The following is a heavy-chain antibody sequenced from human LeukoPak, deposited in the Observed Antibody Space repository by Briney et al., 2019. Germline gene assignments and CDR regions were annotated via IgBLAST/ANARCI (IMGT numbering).Heavy chain of an antibody. CDR1: GGTFISYA. J-gene: IGHJ4*02. CDR2: IIPIFGTA. D-gene: IGHD2-15*01. CDR3: ARDRYSSGGSCSYPPGFDY. Sequence: GASVKVSCKASGGTFISYAISWVRQAPGQGREWMGGIIPIFGTANYAQKFQGRVTITADESTSTAYMELSSLRSEDTAVYYCARDRYSSGGSCSYPPGFDYWGQGTLVTVSS. V-gene: IGHV1-69*13.